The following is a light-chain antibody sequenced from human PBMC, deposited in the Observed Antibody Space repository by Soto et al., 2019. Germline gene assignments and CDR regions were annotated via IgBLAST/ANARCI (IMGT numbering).Light chain of an antibody. CDR2: EVS. J-gene: IGLJ1*01. V-gene: IGLV2-14*01. Sequence: ALTQPASVSGSPGQSITVSCTGTSGDVAGYVSWYQQHPGKAPKLMIYEVSIRPSGVSNRFSASKSGNTASLTISGLQAEDEADYYCSSYTSSNTLVFGTGTKLTVL. CDR3: SSYTSSNTLV. CDR1: SGDVAGY.